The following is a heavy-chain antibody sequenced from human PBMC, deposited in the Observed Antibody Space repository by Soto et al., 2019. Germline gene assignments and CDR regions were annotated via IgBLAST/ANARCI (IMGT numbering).Heavy chain of an antibody. CDR2: MNPNSGNT. CDR3: ARSYGDYTPYYYMDV. Sequence: ASVKVSCKASGGTFSSYTINWVRQATGQGLEWMGWMNPNSGNTGYAQKFQGRVTMTRNTSISTAYMELSSLRSEDTAVYYCARSYGDYTPYYYMDVWGKGTTVTVSS. J-gene: IGHJ6*03. D-gene: IGHD4-17*01. V-gene: IGHV1-8*02. CDR1: GGTFSSYT.